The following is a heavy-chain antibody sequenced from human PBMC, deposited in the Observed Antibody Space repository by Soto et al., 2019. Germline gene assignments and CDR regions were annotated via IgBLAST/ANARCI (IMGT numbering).Heavy chain of an antibody. CDR2: ISGSGGST. CDR1: GFTFSSYA. Sequence: EVQLLESGGGLVQPRGSLRLSCAASGFTFSSYAMSWVRQAPGKGLEWVSAISGSGGSTYYADSVKGRFTISRDNSKNTLYLQMNSLRAEYTAVYYCAKSGGDFWSGYSTGHYHGMDVWGQGTTVTVSS. D-gene: IGHD3-3*01. V-gene: IGHV3-23*01. CDR3: AKSGGDFWSGYSTGHYHGMDV. J-gene: IGHJ6*02.